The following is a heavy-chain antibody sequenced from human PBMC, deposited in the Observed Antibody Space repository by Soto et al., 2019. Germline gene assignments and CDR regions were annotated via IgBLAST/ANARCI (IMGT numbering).Heavy chain of an antibody. CDR3: ARRPAMASVDV. J-gene: IGHJ6*02. V-gene: IGHV5-51*01. Sequence: PGESLKISCKGSGYNFAGYWIAWVRQMPGKGLELMGIIYPSDSDTRYRPSFQGQVTISADKSISTAYLQWSSLKASDTAMYYCARRPAMASVDVWGQGTTVTVSS. CDR2: IYPSDSDT. CDR1: GYNFAGYW. D-gene: IGHD5-18*01.